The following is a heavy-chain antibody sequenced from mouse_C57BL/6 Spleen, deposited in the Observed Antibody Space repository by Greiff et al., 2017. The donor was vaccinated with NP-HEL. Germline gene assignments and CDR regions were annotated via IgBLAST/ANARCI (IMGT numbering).Heavy chain of an antibody. J-gene: IGHJ4*01. Sequence: EVQLQQSGPELVKPGASVKISCKASGYTFTDYYMNWVKQSHGKSLEWIGDINPNNGGTSYNQKFKGKATLTVDKSSSTAYMELRSLTSEDSAVYYCARGGTYYYGSRDYYAMDYWGQGTSVTVSS. CDR2: INPNNGGT. V-gene: IGHV1-26*01. CDR1: GYTFTDYY. D-gene: IGHD1-1*01. CDR3: ARGGTYYYGSRDYYAMDY.